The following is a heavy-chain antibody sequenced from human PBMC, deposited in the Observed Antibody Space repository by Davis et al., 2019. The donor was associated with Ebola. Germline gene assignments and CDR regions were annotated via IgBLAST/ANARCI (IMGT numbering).Heavy chain of an antibody. CDR3: ANRQMGSPV. CDR1: GFTFSSYG. Sequence: PGGSLRLSCAASGFTFSSYGMHWVRQAPGKGLEWVAVISYDGSNKYYADSVKGRFTISRDNSKNTLYLQMNSLRAEDTAVYYCANRQMGSPVWGQGTTVTVSS. J-gene: IGHJ6*02. V-gene: IGHV3-30*18. CDR2: ISYDGSNK. D-gene: IGHD1-26*01.